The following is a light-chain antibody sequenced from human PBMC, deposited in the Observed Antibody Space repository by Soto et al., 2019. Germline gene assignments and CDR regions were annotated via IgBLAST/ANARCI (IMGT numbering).Light chain of an antibody. V-gene: IGLV2-23*02. CDR3: CSYAGTDYV. J-gene: IGLJ1*01. Sequence: QSALTQPASVSGSPGQSLSISCTGVSSDVGRYNLVSWYQQHPGKAPKLLIHEINKRPSGISHRFSGSRSGNTASLTISGLQAEDEADYYCCSYAGTDYVFGSGTKVTVL. CDR1: SSDVGRYNL. CDR2: EIN.